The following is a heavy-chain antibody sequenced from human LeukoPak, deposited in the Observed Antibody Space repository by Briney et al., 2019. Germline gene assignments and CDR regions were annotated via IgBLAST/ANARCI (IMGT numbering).Heavy chain of an antibody. CDR2: IIPIFGTA. CDR1: GGTFSSYA. Sequence: GASVKVSWKASGGTFSSYAISWVRQAPGQGLEWMGGIIPIFGTANYAQKFQGRVTITTEESTSTAYMQLSSMRSEDAAVYSCESSAKSDYCYNYGDVWGKGTTVTVS. D-gene: IGHD2-15*01. CDR3: ESSAKSDYCYNYGDV. V-gene: IGHV1-69*05. J-gene: IGHJ6*03.